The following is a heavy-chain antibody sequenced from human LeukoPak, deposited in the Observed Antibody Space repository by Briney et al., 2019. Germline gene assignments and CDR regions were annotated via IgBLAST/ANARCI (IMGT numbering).Heavy chain of an antibody. Sequence: GGSLRLSCAASGFTFSSYSMTWVRQAPGRGLQWVSSIHSSSNYIYYTDSVKGRFIISRDNAKNSLYLQMSSLRAEDTAVYYCVRFLGPGGSSYASGYWGQGTLVTVSS. V-gene: IGHV3-21*01. CDR2: IHSSSNYI. CDR3: VRFLGPGGSSYASGY. J-gene: IGHJ4*02. D-gene: IGHD2-2*01. CDR1: GFTFSSYS.